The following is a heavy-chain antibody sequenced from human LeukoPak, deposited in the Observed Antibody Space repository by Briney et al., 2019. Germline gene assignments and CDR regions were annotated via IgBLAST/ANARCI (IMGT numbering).Heavy chain of an antibody. J-gene: IGHJ4*02. CDR2: ISYDGSNK. D-gene: IGHD3-3*01. V-gene: IGHV3-30*18. CDR1: GFTFSSYG. CDR3: AKASITIFGVVIPFFDY. Sequence: GGSLRLSCAASGFTFSSYGMHWVRQAPGKGLEWVAVISYDGSNKYYADSVKGRFTISRDNSKNTLYLQMNSLRAEDTAVYYCAKASITIFGVVIPFFDYWGQGTLVTVSS.